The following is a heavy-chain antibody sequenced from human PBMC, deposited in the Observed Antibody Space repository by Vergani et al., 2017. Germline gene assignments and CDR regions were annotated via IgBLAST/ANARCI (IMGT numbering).Heavy chain of an antibody. V-gene: IGHV3-21*01. CDR2: ISGNNDDV. J-gene: IGHJ6*04. CDR3: AKDARLFIVVVPAASSS. CDR1: GFTFSHYS. D-gene: IGHD2-2*01. Sequence: EVQMVESGGGLVKPGGSLRLSCVASGFTFSHYSMNWVRQAPGKGLEWVSSISGNNDDVYYADSVKGRFTISRDNAKNSLYLDMSSLRAEDTAVYYCAKDARLFIVVVPAASSSWGKGTTVTVSS.